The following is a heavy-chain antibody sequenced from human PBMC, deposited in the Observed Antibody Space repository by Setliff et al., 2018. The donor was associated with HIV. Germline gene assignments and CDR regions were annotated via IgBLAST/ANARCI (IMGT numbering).Heavy chain of an antibody. CDR1: EITFGNSI. D-gene: IGHD6-19*01. J-gene: IGHJ3*02. Sequence: GGSLRLSCAVSEITFGNSIIAWVRQAPGKGLEWVSTISNIDGSTYFADSVKGRFTISGDSSKNTVYLQLNSLRVEDTAVYFCAKEEYTSGRCGAFGIWGQGTVVTV. CDR2: ISNIDGST. CDR3: AKEEYTSGRCGAFGI. V-gene: IGHV3-23*01.